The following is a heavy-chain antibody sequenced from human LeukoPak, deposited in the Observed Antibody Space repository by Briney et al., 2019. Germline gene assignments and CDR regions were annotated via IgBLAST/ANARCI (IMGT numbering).Heavy chain of an antibody. CDR1: GFTVSGSA. CDR2: MRSKANSYAT. J-gene: IGHJ4*02. Sequence: GGSLRLSCAASGFTVSGSAVHLVRQAAGKGLEWVGRMRSKANSYATAYAASVKGRFTISRDDSKNTAYLQMNSLKTEDTAVYYCTTTAYYYDSSGYYSGYWGQGTLVTVSS. V-gene: IGHV3-73*01. D-gene: IGHD3-22*01. CDR3: TTTAYYYDSSGYYSGY.